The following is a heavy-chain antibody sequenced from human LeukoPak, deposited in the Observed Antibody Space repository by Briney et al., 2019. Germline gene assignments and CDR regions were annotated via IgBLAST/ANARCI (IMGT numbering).Heavy chain of an antibody. J-gene: IGHJ4*02. CDR2: INSDGSST. CDR3: AILSGTYTGD. V-gene: IGHV3-74*01. CDR1: GFTVSSNY. Sequence: GGSLRLSCAASGFTVSSNYMSWVRQAQGKGLVLVSRINSDGSSTSYADSVQGRFTISRDNAKNTLDLQMNSLRAEDTAVYYCAILSGTYTGDWGQGTLVTVSS. D-gene: IGHD1-26*01.